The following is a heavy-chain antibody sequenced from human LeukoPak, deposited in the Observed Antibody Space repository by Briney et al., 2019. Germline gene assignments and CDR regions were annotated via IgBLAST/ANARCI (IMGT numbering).Heavy chain of an antibody. CDR1: GYTFTGYY. J-gene: IGHJ4*02. CDR3: ARESELSGYFDY. CDR2: INPSDGST. Sequence: ASVKVSCKASGYTFTGYYMHWVRQAPGQGLEWMGVINPSDGSTSYAQNFQGRVTMTRDMSTSTVYMGLRSLRSEDTAVYFCARESELSGYFDYWGQGTLVTVSS. V-gene: IGHV1-46*01. D-gene: IGHD6-25*01.